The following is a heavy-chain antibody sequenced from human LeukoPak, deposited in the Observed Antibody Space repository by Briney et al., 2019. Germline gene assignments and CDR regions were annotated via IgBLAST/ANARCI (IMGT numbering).Heavy chain of an antibody. CDR2: ISYEGSAT. CDR3: ASIAVAGN. Sequence: GGSLRLSCAVSGFTFSNYGMHWVRQAPGKGLEWMAVISYEGSATYYADSVRGRFTISRDNSKNTLNLQMNSLRSDDTAVYYCASIAVAGNWGQGTLVTASS. CDR1: GFTFSNYG. V-gene: IGHV3-30*03. J-gene: IGHJ4*02. D-gene: IGHD6-19*01.